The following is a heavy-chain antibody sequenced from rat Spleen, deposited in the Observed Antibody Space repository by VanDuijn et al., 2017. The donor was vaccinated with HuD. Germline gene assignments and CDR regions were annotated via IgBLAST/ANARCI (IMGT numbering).Heavy chain of an antibody. CDR2: ISYDGSSS. J-gene: IGHJ2*01. CDR3: ARETGYNSYFDY. CDR1: GFTFSSYD. V-gene: IGHV5-25*01. Sequence: EVQLVESGGGLVQPGKSMKLSCAASGFTFSSYDMAWVRQAPTMGLEWVASISYDGSSSYYRDSVKGRFTISRDNAKNTLYLEMDSLRSEDTATYYCARETGYNSYFDYWGQGVMVTVSS. D-gene: IGHD1-4*01.